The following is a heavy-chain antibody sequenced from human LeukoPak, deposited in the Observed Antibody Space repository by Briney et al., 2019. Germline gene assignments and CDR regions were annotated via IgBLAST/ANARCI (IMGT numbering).Heavy chain of an antibody. CDR3: VRALMGTSDH. CDR2: MNSDGSTT. D-gene: IGHD7-27*01. CDR1: GFTFSRDW. Sequence: PGGSLRLSCAASGFTFSRDWMHWVRQGPGKGPVWVSRMNSDGSTTNYADSVKGRFTISRDNAKNTLYLQMNSLRAEDTAVYYCVRALMGTSDHWGQGSLVTVSS. J-gene: IGHJ4*02. V-gene: IGHV3-74*01.